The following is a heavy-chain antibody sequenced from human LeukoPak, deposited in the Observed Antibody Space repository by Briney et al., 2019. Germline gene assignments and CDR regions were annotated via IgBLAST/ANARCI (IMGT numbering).Heavy chain of an antibody. V-gene: IGHV1-18*01. CDR2: ISVYNGNT. J-gene: IGHJ4*02. CDR1: GYTFTSYG. Sequence: GASVKVSCKASGYTFTSYGISWVRQAPGQGLEWMGWISVYNGNTNYAQKLQGRVTMTTDTSTSTAYMELRSLRSDDTAVYYCARGTYYYDSSGQLPHDYWGQGTLVTVSS. D-gene: IGHD3-22*01. CDR3: ARGTYYYDSSGQLPHDY.